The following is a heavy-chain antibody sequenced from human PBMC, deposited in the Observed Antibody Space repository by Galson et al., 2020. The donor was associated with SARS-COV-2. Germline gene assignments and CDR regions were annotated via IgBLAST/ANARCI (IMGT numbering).Heavy chain of an antibody. Sequence: ASETLSLTCSASGFSITNGSYWGWIRQSPGKGLEWNGSIYSSGHTFDNPSLKSRLTMSVDTSKNQFSLRLTSVTAADTAVYYCARDGSGGYHYLPCDNWGQGIQVTVCS. J-gene: IGHJ4*02. CDR2: IYSSGHT. D-gene: IGHD3-10*01. CDR3: ARDGSGGYHYLPCDN. CDR1: GFSITNGSY. V-gene: IGHV4-38-2*02.